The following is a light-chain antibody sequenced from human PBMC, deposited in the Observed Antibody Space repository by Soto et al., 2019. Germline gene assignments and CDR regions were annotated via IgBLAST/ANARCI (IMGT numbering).Light chain of an antibody. CDR1: QGISSY. V-gene: IGKV1-39*01. J-gene: IGKJ5*01. Sequence: DIQMTQSPSSLSASVGDTVTITCRASQGISSYLNWYQQKPGTPPKLLIYTASNLQSGVPSRFAGSRSGTEFTLTISSLQPEDFATYFCQQTHNLITVGQGTRLEIK. CDR3: QQTHNLIT. CDR2: TAS.